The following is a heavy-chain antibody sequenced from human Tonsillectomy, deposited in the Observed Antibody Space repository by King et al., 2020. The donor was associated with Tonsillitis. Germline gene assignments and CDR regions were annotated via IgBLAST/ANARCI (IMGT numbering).Heavy chain of an antibody. D-gene: IGHD5-18*01. J-gene: IGHJ4*02. CDR2: ISSGDSAI. V-gene: IGHV3-48*04. Sequence: VQLVESGGGLVQPGGSLRLSCAASGFTFSSYNMNWVRQAPGKGLEWVSYISSGDSAIYYADSVKGRFTISRDNAKNSLYLQINSLRAEDTAVYYCATAGRRYSYGYWRWGQGTLVTVSS. CDR1: GFTFSSYN. CDR3: ATAGRRYSYGYWR.